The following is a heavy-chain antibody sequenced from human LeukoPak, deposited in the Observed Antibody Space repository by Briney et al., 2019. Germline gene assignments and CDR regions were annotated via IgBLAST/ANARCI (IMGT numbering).Heavy chain of an antibody. J-gene: IGHJ4*02. CDR2: IYYSGST. Sequence: SETLSLTCTVSGGCISSSSYYWVWLRQPPGKGLEWIGSIYYSGSTYYNPSLESRVTISVDTSKNPFSLKLSSVTAVDTAVYYCARQRYSGYYIELYYFDYWGQGTLVTVSS. CDR3: ARQRYSGYYIELYYFDY. CDR1: GGCISSSSYY. V-gene: IGHV4-39*01. D-gene: IGHD1-26*01.